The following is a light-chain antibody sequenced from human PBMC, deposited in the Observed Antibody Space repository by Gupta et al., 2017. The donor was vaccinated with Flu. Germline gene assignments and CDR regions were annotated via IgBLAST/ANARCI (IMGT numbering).Light chain of an antibody. CDR2: EVT. CDR1: SSDVGNDKY. Sequence: SITISCTGTSSDVGNDKYVSWYQHHPGTPPILICEEVTGRPSGVSERCAGSKSGTTALINXSXLQAEDXAYYYCTPSKSSSMLLFGGGTKMTVL. V-gene: IGLV2-14*01. CDR3: TPSKSSSMLL. J-gene: IGLJ3*02.